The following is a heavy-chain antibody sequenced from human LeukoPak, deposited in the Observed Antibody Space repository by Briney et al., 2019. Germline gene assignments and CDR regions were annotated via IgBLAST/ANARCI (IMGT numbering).Heavy chain of an antibody. CDR2: INPNSGGT. V-gene: IGHV1-2*02. Sequence: ASVKVSCKASGYTFTGYYMHWVRQAPGQGLEWMGWINPNSGGTNYAQKFQGRVTMTRDTSISTAYMELSRLRSDDTAVYYCARWSGSAGYYYYMDVWGKGTTVTVSS. D-gene: IGHD3-10*01. CDR3: ARWSGSAGYYYYMDV. J-gene: IGHJ6*03. CDR1: GYTFTGYY.